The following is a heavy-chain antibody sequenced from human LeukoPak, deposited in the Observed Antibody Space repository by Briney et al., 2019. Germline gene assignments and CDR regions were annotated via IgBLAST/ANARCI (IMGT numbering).Heavy chain of an antibody. Sequence: GGTPRLSCAASGFTFIRNGITWVRQPPGKGLELVSAISGSGGNTYYADSVKGRFTISRDNSKNTLYLQMNSLRAEDTAVYYCAKDRRAGSYDYWGQGTLVTVSS. CDR1: GFTFIRNG. J-gene: IGHJ4*02. D-gene: IGHD3-10*01. CDR2: ISGSGGNT. CDR3: AKDRRAGSYDY. V-gene: IGHV3-23*01.